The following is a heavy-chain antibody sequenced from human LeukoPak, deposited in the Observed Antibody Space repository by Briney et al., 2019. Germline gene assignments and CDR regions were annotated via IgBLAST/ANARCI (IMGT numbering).Heavy chain of an antibody. V-gene: IGHV4-59*01. D-gene: IGHD2-2*01. Sequence: WETLSLTCTVSNGDINNYYWSWVRQHPGKGLEWIGYIYYRGSTKYNPSLKSRVTISIDTSNDQVSLRLNPLTAADTAVYYCARSESGVQYFQHYFYIDAWGKGTTVTVSS. J-gene: IGHJ6*03. CDR3: ARSESGVQYFQHYFYIDA. CDR2: IYYRGST. CDR1: NGDINNYY.